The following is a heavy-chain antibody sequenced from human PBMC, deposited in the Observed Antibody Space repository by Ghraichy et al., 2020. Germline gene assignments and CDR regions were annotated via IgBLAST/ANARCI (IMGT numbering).Heavy chain of an antibody. D-gene: IGHD6-13*01. CDR2: ISYDGSNK. V-gene: IGHV3-30*01. Sequence: VAVISYDGSNKYYADSVKGRFTISRDNSKNKLYLQRNSLRAEDTAVYYCAREGSSSWYGIDYWGQG. CDR3: AREGSSSWYGIDY. J-gene: IGHJ4*02.